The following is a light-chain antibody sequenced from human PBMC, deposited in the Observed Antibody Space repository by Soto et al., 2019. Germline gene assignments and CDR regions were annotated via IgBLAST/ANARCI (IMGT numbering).Light chain of an antibody. V-gene: IGLV2-14*01. CDR1: SSDVGAYNY. J-gene: IGLJ1*01. CDR3: TSYTSSSTYV. Sequence: QSVLTQPASVSGSPGESITISCTGTSSDVGAYNYVSWYQQDPGKAPKLMIYDVSSRPSGVSNRFSGSKSGHTASLTISGLQAEDEADYYCTSYTSSSTYVFGTGTKVNVL. CDR2: DVS.